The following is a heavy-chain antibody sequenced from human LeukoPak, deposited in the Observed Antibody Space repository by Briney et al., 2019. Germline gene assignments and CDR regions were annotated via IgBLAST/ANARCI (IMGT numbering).Heavy chain of an antibody. Sequence: ASVKVSCKASGYAFSRITISWVRQAPGQGLEWMGWISLYNGNTNYAQKLQGSVTMTRDTSTTTVSMELRSLRSDDTAVYYCASPSSSYHDAFDIWGQGPMLPVSS. CDR1: GYAFSRIT. D-gene: IGHD6-13*01. V-gene: IGHV1-18*01. CDR3: ASPSSSYHDAFDI. J-gene: IGHJ3*02. CDR2: ISLYNGNT.